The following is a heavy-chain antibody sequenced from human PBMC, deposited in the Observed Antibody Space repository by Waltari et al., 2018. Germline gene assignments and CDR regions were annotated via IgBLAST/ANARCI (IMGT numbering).Heavy chain of an antibody. V-gene: IGHV3-23*01. CDR2: ISASGGT. J-gene: IGHJ4*02. CDR1: GITFSSYT. Sequence: EVQLLESGGGLVQPGVSLTLSCAASGITFSSYTMRWVRQAPGKWLEGVSTISASGGTFYADSVKGRFTVSRDSSKNTLSLQMNSLRAEDTAVYYCARGPAYYFDYWDQGTLVTVSS. CDR3: ARGPAYYFDY.